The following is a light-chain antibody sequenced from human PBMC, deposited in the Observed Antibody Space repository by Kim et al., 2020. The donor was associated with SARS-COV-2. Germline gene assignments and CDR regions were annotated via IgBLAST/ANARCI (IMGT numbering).Light chain of an antibody. CDR2: AAA. CDR1: QSVNQF. V-gene: IGKV1-39*01. Sequence: DIQMTQSPSSLSASVGDRVSITCRASQSVNQFLNWYQQEVGKAPKLLIYAAATLQSGVPSRFSGSGSETEFTLTISSLQAEDFATYYCQQTYSTPYTFGQGTKLDI. CDR3: QQTYSTPYT. J-gene: IGKJ2*01.